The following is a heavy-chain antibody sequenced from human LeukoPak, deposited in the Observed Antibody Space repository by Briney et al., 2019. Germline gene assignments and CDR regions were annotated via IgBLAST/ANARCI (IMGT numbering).Heavy chain of an antibody. Sequence: ASVKVSCKASGGTFSSYAISWVQQAPGQGLEWMGGIIPIFGTANYAQKFQGRVTITADESTSTAYMELSSLRSEDTAVYYCARDPKNYYDSSGTSYYYYGMDVWGQGTTVTVSS. V-gene: IGHV1-69*13. CDR1: GGTFSSYA. D-gene: IGHD3-22*01. CDR3: ARDPKNYYDSSGTSYYYYGMDV. CDR2: IIPIFGTA. J-gene: IGHJ6*02.